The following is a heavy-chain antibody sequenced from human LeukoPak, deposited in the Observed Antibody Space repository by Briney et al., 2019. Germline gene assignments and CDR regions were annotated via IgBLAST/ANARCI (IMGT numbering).Heavy chain of an antibody. D-gene: IGHD2-2*01. J-gene: IGHJ6*04. CDR3: ARVVCSSTSCYPTGYYYGMDV. CDR2: IYYSGST. CDR1: GGSISSGDYY. Sequence: PSQTLSLTCTVSGGSISSGDYYWSWIRQPPGKGLEWIGYIYYSGSTNYNPSLKSRVTISVDTSKNQFSLKLSSVTAADTAVYYCARVVCSSTSCYPTGYYYGMDVWGKGTTVTVSS. V-gene: IGHV4-30-4*01.